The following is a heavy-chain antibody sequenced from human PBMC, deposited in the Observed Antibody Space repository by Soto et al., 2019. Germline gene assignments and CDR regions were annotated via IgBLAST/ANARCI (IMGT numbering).Heavy chain of an antibody. CDR2: ISYDGSNK. V-gene: IGHV3-30-3*01. CDR3: ARDHLEERITIFGVVPDAFDI. CDR1: GFTFSSYA. Sequence: PGGSLRLSCAASGFTFSSYAMHWVRQAPGKGLEWVAVISYDGSNKYYADSVKGRFTISRDNSKNTLYLQMNSLRAEDTAVYYCARDHLEERITIFGVVPDAFDIWGQGTMVTLSS. J-gene: IGHJ3*02. D-gene: IGHD3-3*01.